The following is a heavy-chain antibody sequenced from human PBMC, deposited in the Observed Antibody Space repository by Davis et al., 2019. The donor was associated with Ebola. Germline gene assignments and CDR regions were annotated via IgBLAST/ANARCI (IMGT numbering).Heavy chain of an antibody. Sequence: GESLKISCAASGFKFNIYAIHWVRQAPGKGLEWISLISNSGDTTYYADSVRGRFTIPRNNSKNTVSLQMNRLRADDTAVYYCAKGPSGLLWNYFDYWGQGTLVTVSS. J-gene: IGHJ4*02. D-gene: IGHD2-21*01. CDR1: GFKFNIYA. CDR3: AKGPSGLLWNYFDY. V-gene: IGHV3-23*01. CDR2: ISNSGDTT.